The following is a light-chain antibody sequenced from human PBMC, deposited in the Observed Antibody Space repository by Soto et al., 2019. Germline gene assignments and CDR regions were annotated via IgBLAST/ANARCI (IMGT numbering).Light chain of an antibody. CDR2: DAS. Sequence: EIVLTQSPATLSLYPGERATLPCRASQSVTRYLAWYQQKPGQAPRLLIYDASNRATGIPARFSGSGSGTDFTLTISSLEPEDFAVYYCQQRSTWPYTFGQGTKLEIQ. V-gene: IGKV3-11*01. CDR3: QQRSTWPYT. J-gene: IGKJ2*01. CDR1: QSVTRY.